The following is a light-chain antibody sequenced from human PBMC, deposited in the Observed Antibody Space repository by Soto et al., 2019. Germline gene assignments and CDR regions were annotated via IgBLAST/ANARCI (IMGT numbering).Light chain of an antibody. J-gene: IGLJ3*02. CDR2: KDN. CDR3: QSYDNNNHWV. V-gene: IGLV6-57*01. CDR1: SGSIANNF. Sequence: NFMLTQPHSVSESPGKTVTMSCTRSSGSIANNFVQWYQQRPVSSPTTVIYKDNQRPSGVPDRFSVSIDSSSNSASLSISGLKAEDEADYYCQSYDNNNHWVFGGGTKLTVL.